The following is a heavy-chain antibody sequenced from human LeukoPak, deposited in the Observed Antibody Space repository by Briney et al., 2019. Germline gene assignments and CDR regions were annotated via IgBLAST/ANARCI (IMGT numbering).Heavy chain of an antibody. CDR2: INPNSGGT. V-gene: IGHV1-2*02. J-gene: IGHJ6*03. CDR3: ARDLREVTDYYYYYYMDV. D-gene: IGHD2-21*02. CDR1: GYTFTGYY. Sequence: ASVRVPCKASGYTFTGYYMHWVRQAPGQGLEWMGWINPNSGGTNYAQKFQGRVTMTRDTSISTAYMELSRPRSDDTAVYYCARDLREVTDYYYYYYMDVWGKGTTVTVSS.